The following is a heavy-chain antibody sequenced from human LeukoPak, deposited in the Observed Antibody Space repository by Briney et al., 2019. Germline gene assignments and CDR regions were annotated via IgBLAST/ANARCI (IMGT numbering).Heavy chain of an antibody. CDR2: ISSSSSYI. J-gene: IGHJ4*02. CDR3: ARVVGSSSSWTKGYYFDY. D-gene: IGHD6-13*01. CDR1: GFTFSSYS. Sequence: GGSLRLSCAASGFTFSSYSMNWVRQAPGKGLEWVSSISSSSSYIYYADSVKGRFTISRDNAKNSLYLQMKSLRAEDTAVYYCARVVGSSSSWTKGYYFDYWGQGTLVTVSS. V-gene: IGHV3-21*01.